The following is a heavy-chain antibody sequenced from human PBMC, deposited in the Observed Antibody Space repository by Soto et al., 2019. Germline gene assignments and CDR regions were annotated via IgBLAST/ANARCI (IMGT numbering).Heavy chain of an antibody. J-gene: IGHJ4*02. Sequence: PGGSLRLSCAASGFTFSSYAMSWVRQAPGKGLEWVSAISSSGGSTYYADSVKGRFTISRDNSKNTLYLQMNSLRAEDTAVYYCAKFPYDSSGYLDYWGQGTQVTVSS. D-gene: IGHD3-22*01. CDR2: ISSSGGST. CDR3: AKFPYDSSGYLDY. V-gene: IGHV3-23*01. CDR1: GFTFSSYA.